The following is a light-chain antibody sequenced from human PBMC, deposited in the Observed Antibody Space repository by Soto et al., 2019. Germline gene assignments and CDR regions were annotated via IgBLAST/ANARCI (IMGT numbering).Light chain of an antibody. CDR1: TSDVGGYNY. Sequence: QSALTQPASVSGSPGQSITISCTGTTSDVGGYNYVSWYQHHPGKAPKLMIYEVSNRPSGVSNRFSGSKSGNTASLTISGLQAEDEADYYRSSYTSSSTLVFGTGTKLTVL. J-gene: IGLJ1*01. V-gene: IGLV2-14*01. CDR3: SSYTSSSTLV. CDR2: EVS.